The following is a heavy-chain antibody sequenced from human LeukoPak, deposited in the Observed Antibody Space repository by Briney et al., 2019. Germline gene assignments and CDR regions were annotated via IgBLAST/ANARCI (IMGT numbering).Heavy chain of an antibody. CDR2: ISGSGGST. D-gene: IGHD2-2*01. CDR3: AKDPGGPPGPSFDY. J-gene: IGHJ4*02. CDR1: GFTFRSYA. V-gene: IGHV3-23*01. Sequence: PGGSLRLSCAASGFTFRSYAMSWVRQAPGKGLEWVAAISGSGGSTYYADSVKGRFTISRDNSKNTLYLQMNSLRAEDTAVYYCAKDPGGPPGPSFDYWGQGSLVTVS.